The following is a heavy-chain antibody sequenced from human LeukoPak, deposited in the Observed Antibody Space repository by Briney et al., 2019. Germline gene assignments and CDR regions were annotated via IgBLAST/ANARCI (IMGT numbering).Heavy chain of an antibody. V-gene: IGHV4-59*01. J-gene: IGHJ4*02. CDR1: GGSISSYY. Sequence: SETLSLTCTVSGGSISSYYWSWIRQPPGKGLEWIGYIYYSGSTNYNPSLKSRVTISVDTSKNQFSLKLSSVTAADTAVYYCARESGGGSYYWGQGTLVTVSS. D-gene: IGHD1-26*01. CDR3: ARESGGGSYY. CDR2: IYYSGST.